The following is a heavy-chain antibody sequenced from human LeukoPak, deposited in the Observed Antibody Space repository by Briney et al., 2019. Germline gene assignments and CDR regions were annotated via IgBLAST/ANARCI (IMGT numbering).Heavy chain of an antibody. CDR1: GFTFSSYG. CDR2: ISGSGGST. D-gene: IGHD2-15*01. CDR3: ARDQRWRFNFDY. Sequence: GGTLRLSCAASGFTFSSYGMSWVRQAPGKGLEWVSAISGSGGSTYYADSVKGRFTISRDNSKNTLYLQMNSLRAEDTAVYYCARDQRWRFNFDYWGQGTLVTVSS. J-gene: IGHJ4*02. V-gene: IGHV3-23*01.